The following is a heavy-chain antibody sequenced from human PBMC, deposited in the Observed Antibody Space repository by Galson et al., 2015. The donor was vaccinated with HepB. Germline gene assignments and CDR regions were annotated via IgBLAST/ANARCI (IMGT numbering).Heavy chain of an antibody. Sequence: SLRLSCAASRFTFSDYYMSWIRQAPGKGLEWVSYISSSSGHTIYADSVKGRFTISRDNAKNSLYLQMNSLRAEDTAVYYCARDYSGWFEIDYWGQGTLVTVSS. CDR3: ARDYSGWFEIDY. J-gene: IGHJ4*02. CDR2: ISSSSGHT. CDR1: RFTFSDYY. D-gene: IGHD6-19*01. V-gene: IGHV3-11*05.